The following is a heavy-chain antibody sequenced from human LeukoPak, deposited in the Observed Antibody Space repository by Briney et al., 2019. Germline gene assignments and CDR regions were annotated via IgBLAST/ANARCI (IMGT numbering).Heavy chain of an antibody. CDR1: GYTLTELS. CDR2: FDPEDGET. Sequence: ASVKVSCKVSGYTLTELSMHWVRQAPGKGLEWMGGFDPEDGETIYAQRFQGRVTMTEDTSTDTAYMELSSLRSEDTAVYYCASSPRKGYYDSSGYYYGDYWGQGTLVTVSS. V-gene: IGHV1-24*01. J-gene: IGHJ4*02. CDR3: ASSPRKGYYDSSGYYYGDY. D-gene: IGHD3-22*01.